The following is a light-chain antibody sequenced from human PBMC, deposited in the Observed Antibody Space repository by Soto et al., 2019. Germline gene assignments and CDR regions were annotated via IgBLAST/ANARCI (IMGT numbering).Light chain of an antibody. CDR2: AAS. CDR3: QQRYSTPRT. CDR1: QYIGRY. J-gene: IGKJ1*01. Sequence: IQMNQSPSSLSASVGDRVTITCRAGQYIGRYLNWYQPTPGKAPKLLIYAASSLQSGVPSRLSGSGSGNDFTLTISSLQPEEVATDDGQQRYSTPRTFGQGTKVDIK. V-gene: IGKV1-39*01.